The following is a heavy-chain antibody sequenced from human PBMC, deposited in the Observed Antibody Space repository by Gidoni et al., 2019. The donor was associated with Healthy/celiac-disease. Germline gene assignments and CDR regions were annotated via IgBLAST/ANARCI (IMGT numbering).Heavy chain of an antibody. CDR3: ARVVVGATSWYFDL. CDR1: GYPFPRYG. J-gene: IGHJ2*01. V-gene: IGHV1-18*01. CDR2: ISAFSGTT. Sequence: QVQLVQSGAEVKKPGASVKVSCKASGYPFPRYGISWVRQAPGQGLEWMGWISAFSGTTNYAQKFQGRVTMTPDTSTSTAYMELRSLRSDDTAVYYCARVVVGATSWYFDLWGRGTLVTVSS. D-gene: IGHD1-26*01.